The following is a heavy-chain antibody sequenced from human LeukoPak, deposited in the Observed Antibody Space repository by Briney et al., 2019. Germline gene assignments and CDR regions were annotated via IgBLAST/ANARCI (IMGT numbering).Heavy chain of an antibody. D-gene: IGHD3-10*01. CDR3: ARVSMVRGPIGPSDY. J-gene: IGHJ4*02. CDR1: GYTFTGYY. Sequence: GASVKVSCKASGYTFTGYYMHWVRQAPGQGLEWMGWISAYNGNTNYAQKLQGRVTMTTDTSTSTAYMELRSLRSDDTAVYYCARVSMVRGPIGPSDYWGQGTLVTVSS. CDR2: ISAYNGNT. V-gene: IGHV1-18*04.